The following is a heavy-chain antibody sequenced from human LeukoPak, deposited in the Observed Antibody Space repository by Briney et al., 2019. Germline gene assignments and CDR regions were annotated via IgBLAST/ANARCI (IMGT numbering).Heavy chain of an antibody. D-gene: IGHD6-19*01. V-gene: IGHV3-64D*09. CDR3: VKEFELLYSSGWCFGY. CDR2: ISSNGGST. J-gene: IGHJ4*02. Sequence: PGGSLRISCSASRFTFSNYAIHWVRQAPGKGLEYVSGISSNGGSTYYAESVKGRFITSRDNSKNTLYLQMSSLRPEDTAVYYCVKEFELLYSSGWCFGYWGQGTLVTVSS. CDR1: RFTFSNYA.